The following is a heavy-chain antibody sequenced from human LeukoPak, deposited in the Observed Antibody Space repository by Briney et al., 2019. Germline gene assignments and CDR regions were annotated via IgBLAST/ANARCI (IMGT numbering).Heavy chain of an antibody. CDR3: ARPMGSSQREIYYYYGMDV. D-gene: IGHD6-13*01. J-gene: IGHJ6*02. CDR1: GGTFSSYA. V-gene: IGHV1-69*04. CDR2: IIPILGIA. Sequence: SVKVSCKASGGTFSSYAISWVRQAPGQGLEWMGRIIPILGIANYAQKFQGRVTITADKSTSTAYMELSSLRSEDTAVYYCARPMGSSQREIYYYYGMDVWGQGTTVTVSS.